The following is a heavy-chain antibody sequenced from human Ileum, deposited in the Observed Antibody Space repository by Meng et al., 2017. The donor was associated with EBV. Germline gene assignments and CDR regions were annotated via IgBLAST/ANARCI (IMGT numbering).Heavy chain of an antibody. CDR2: IWYDGSNK. J-gene: IGHJ4*02. CDR1: GFTFSNYG. Sequence: VLLVESGGGVFRPGTSLRLSGGASGFTFSNYGMYWVRQAQGKGLEWVSVIWYDGSNKYYGDSVKGRFTVSRDNSKNTVSLQMNSLRVEDTAVYYCARLGSGWAADYWGQGTLVTVSS. D-gene: IGHD6-19*01. CDR3: ARLGSGWAADY. V-gene: IGHV3-33*01.